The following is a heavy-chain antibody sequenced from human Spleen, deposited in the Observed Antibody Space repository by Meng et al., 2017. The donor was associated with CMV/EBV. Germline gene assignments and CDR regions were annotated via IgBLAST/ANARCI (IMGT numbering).Heavy chain of an antibody. Sequence: SGGSISSSSYYWGWIRQPPGKGLEWIGSIYYSGSTYYNPSLKSRVTISVDTSKNQFSLKLSSVTAADTAVYYCASRPRAAAGTGIDYWGQGTLVTVSS. CDR2: IYYSGST. V-gene: IGHV4-39*01. D-gene: IGHD6-13*01. J-gene: IGHJ4*02. CDR1: GGSISSSSYY. CDR3: ASRPRAAAGTGIDY.